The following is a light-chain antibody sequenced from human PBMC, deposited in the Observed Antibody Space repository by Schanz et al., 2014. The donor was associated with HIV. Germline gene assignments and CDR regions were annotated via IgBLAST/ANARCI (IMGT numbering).Light chain of an antibody. J-gene: IGLJ1*01. CDR2: DVS. V-gene: IGLV2-14*03. CDR3: SSYTSSSKV. CDR1: SSDVGSYNY. Sequence: QSALTQPASVSGSPGQSITISCTGTSSDVGSYNYVSWYQQHPGKAPKLLIFDVSRRPSGVSDRFSGSKSGNTASLTISGLQAEDEADYYCSSYTSSSKVFGTGTKLTVL.